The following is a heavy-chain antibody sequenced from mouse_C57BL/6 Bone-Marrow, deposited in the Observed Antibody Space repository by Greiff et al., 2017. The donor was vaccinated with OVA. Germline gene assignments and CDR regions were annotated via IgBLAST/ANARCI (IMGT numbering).Heavy chain of an antibody. CDR1: GYTFTNYW. D-gene: IGHD2-5*01. CDR2: IYPGGGYT. CDR3: ARRAYYSNYGYAMDY. J-gene: IGHJ4*01. Sequence: VQLQESGAELVRPGTSVKMSCKASGYTFTNYWIGWAKQRPGHGLEWIGDIYPGGGYTNYNEKFKGKATLTADKSSSTAYMQFSSLTSEDSAIYYCARRAYYSNYGYAMDYWGQGTSVTVSS. V-gene: IGHV1-63*01.